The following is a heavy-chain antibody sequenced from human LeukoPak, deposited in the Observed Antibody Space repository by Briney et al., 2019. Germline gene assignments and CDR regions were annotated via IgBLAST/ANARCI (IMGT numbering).Heavy chain of an antibody. CDR1: GDSIRRPY. CDR3: ATRQLLQFDVFNV. J-gene: IGHJ3*01. V-gene: IGHV4-59*08. CDR2: IDQNGNT. D-gene: IGHD5-24*01. Sequence: SETLSLTCTVSGDSIRRPYWSWIRQPPGKGLEWIGYIDQNGNTDYNSSLQSRVSISADTSKSQFSLKLTSVTAEDTAVYYCATRQLLQFDVFNVWGQGAMVTVSS.